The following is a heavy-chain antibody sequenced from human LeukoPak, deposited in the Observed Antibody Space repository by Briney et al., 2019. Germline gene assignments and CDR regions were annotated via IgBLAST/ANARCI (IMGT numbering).Heavy chain of an antibody. CDR1: GGSISSYY. Sequence: SGTLSLTCTVSGGSISSYYWSWIRQPAGKGLEWIGRIYTSGSTNYNPSLKSRVTISVDTSKNQFSLKLSSVTTADTAVYYCARALSSSGWSGPFGYWGQGTLVTVSS. CDR2: IYTSGST. CDR3: ARALSSSGWSGPFGY. J-gene: IGHJ4*02. V-gene: IGHV4-4*07. D-gene: IGHD6-19*01.